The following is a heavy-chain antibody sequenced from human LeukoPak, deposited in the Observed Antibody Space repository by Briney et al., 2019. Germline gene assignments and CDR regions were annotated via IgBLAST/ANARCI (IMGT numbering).Heavy chain of an antibody. D-gene: IGHD2-2*01. Sequence: SGTLSLTCAVSGGSISSSNWWSWVRQPPGKGLEWIGEIYHSGSTNYNPSLKSRVTISVDTSKNQFSLKLSSVTAADTAVYYCARGARRYCSSTSCYPQYSLAARHYYYGMDVWGQGTTVTVSS. CDR3: ARGARRYCSSTSCYPQYSLAARHYYYGMDV. J-gene: IGHJ6*02. V-gene: IGHV4-4*02. CDR2: IYHSGST. CDR1: GGSISSSNW.